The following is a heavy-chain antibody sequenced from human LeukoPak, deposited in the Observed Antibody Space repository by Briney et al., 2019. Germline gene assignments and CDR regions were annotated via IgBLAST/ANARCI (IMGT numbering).Heavy chain of an antibody. V-gene: IGHV3-23*01. Sequence: GGSLRLSCAASGFTFSSYAMSWVRQAPGKGLEWVSAISGSGGSTYYADSVKGRFTISRDNSKNTLYLQMDSLRAEDTAVYYCARALGDDFWSGYSDSWDQGTLVTVSS. CDR1: GFTFSSYA. CDR2: ISGSGGST. D-gene: IGHD3-3*01. J-gene: IGHJ4*02. CDR3: ARALGDDFWSGYSDS.